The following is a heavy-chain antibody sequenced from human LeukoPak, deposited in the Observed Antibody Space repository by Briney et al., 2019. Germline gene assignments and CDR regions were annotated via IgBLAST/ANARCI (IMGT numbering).Heavy chain of an antibody. CDR1: GFTFSSYA. Sequence: GGSLRLSCAASGFTFSSYAMHWVRQAPGKGLEWVAVISYDGSNKYYADSVKGRFTISRDNSKNTLYLQMNSLRAEDTAVYYCARGPGHYESSGYYYSVFYWSQGTLVTVSS. CDR3: ARGPGHYESSGYYYSVFY. D-gene: IGHD3-22*01. CDR2: ISYDGSNK. J-gene: IGHJ4*02. V-gene: IGHV3-30*14.